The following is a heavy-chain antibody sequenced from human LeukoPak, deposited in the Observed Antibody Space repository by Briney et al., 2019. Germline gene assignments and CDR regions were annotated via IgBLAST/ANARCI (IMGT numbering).Heavy chain of an antibody. V-gene: IGHV1-69*05. CDR1: GGTFSSYA. D-gene: IGHD3-10*01. Sequence: SVKVSCKASGGTFSSYAISWVRQAPGQGLEWMGRITPIFGTANYAQKFQGRVRITTDESTSTAYMELSSLRSEDTAVYYCARERQNYYGSGSYYSPGMNWFDPWGQGTLVTVSS. CDR2: ITPIFGTA. J-gene: IGHJ5*02. CDR3: ARERQNYYGSGSYYSPGMNWFDP.